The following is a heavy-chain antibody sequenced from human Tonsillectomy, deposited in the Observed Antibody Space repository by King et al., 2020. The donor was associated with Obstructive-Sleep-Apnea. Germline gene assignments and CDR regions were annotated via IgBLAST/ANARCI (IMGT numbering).Heavy chain of an antibody. Sequence: QLVQSGAEVKKPGASVKVSCKASDYTFSSYGISWVRQAPVQGLEWMGWISTYNGNTNYAQELQGRVTMTTDTSTSTAYMELRSLRSDDTAVYYCARSGIYSSGWYYYDYWGQGTLVTVSS. CDR2: ISTYNGNT. CDR3: ARSGIYSSGWYYYDY. D-gene: IGHD6-19*01. J-gene: IGHJ4*02. CDR1: DYTFSSYG. V-gene: IGHV1-18*01.